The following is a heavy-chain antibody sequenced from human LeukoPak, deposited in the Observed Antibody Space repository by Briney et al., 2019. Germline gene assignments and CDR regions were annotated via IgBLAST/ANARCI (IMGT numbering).Heavy chain of an antibody. CDR2: IYYSGNT. Sequence: PSETLSLTCTVSGGSISSYYWSWVRQPPGQGMEWIGYIYYSGNTNYNPPLKSRVTISVNTSKNQFSLKLSSVTPADTAVYYCARLYYGSGNFDYWGQGTLVTVSS. CDR3: ARLYYGSGNFDY. D-gene: IGHD3-10*01. CDR1: GGSISSYY. J-gene: IGHJ4*02. V-gene: IGHV4-59*01.